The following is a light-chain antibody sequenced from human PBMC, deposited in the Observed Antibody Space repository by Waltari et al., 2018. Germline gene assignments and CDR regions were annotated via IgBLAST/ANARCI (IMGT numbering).Light chain of an antibody. J-gene: IGLJ1*01. Sequence: QSVLTQPPSASGTPGQRVTISWSGSSSNIGTNTVTWYQQLPGTAPKLLIYNNNQWPSGVPDRFSGSKSGTSASLAISGLQSEDEADYYCAAWDDSLNGFYVFGTGTKVTVL. CDR2: NNN. CDR3: AAWDDSLNGFYV. V-gene: IGLV1-44*01. CDR1: SSNIGTNT.